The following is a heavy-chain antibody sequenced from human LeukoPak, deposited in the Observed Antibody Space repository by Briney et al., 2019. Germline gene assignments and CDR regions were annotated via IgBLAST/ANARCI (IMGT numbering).Heavy chain of an antibody. D-gene: IGHD3-16*01. V-gene: IGHV4-39*01. CDR1: GDSISSSSHY. CDR2: IYYSGST. Sequence: SETLSLTCTVSGDSISSSSHYWGWIRQPPGKGLEWIGSIYYSGSTYYNPSLKSRVTISVDTSKNQFSLKLSSVTAADTAVYYCARHAKLGEMYNWFDPWGQGTLVTVSS. J-gene: IGHJ5*02. CDR3: ARHAKLGEMYNWFDP.